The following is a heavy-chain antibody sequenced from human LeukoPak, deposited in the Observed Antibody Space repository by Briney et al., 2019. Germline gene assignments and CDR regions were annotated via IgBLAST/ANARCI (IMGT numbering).Heavy chain of an antibody. CDR1: GGTFSSYA. V-gene: IGHV1-69*05. J-gene: IGHJ2*01. Sequence: ASVKVSCKASGGTFSSYAISWVRQAPGQGLEWMGGIIPIFGTANYAQNLQGRVTMTTDTSTSTAYMELSSLRSDDTAVYYCARGVGTGYWYFDLWGRGTLVTVSS. D-gene: IGHD1-26*01. CDR3: ARGVGTGYWYFDL. CDR2: IIPIFGTA.